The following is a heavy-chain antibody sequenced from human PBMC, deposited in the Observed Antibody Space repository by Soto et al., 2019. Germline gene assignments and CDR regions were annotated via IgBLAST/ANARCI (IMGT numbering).Heavy chain of an antibody. Sequence: PGESLKISCQGSGYSFTTYWIGWVRQMPGKGLEWMGIIYPGDSDTRYSPSFQGQVTISADKSISTVYLQWSSLRASDTAIYYCARQATQCSGGSCYSDAFLIWGQGTMVTVSS. CDR1: GYSFTTYW. CDR2: IYPGDSDT. CDR3: ARQATQCSGGSCYSDAFLI. V-gene: IGHV5-51*01. J-gene: IGHJ3*02. D-gene: IGHD2-15*01.